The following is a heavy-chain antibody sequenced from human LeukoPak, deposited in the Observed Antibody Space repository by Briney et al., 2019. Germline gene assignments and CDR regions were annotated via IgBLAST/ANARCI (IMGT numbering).Heavy chain of an antibody. CDR1: GFTFSSYG. D-gene: IGHD2-15*01. CDR2: IWYDGSNK. Sequence: PGGSLRLSCAASGFTFSSYGMHWVRQAPGKGLEWVAVIWYDGSNKYYADSVKGRFTISRDNSKNTLYLQMNSLRAEDTAVYYCARDRDLVVVAARWFDPWGQGTLVTVSS. CDR3: ARDRDLVVVAARWFDP. J-gene: IGHJ5*02. V-gene: IGHV3-33*01.